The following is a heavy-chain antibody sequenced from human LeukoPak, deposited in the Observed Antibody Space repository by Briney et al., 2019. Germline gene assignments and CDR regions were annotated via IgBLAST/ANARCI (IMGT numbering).Heavy chain of an antibody. J-gene: IGHJ4*02. D-gene: IGHD2-8*01. CDR1: GYTFTSYG. Sequence: GASVKVSCKASGYTFTSYGISWVRQAPGQGLEWVGWISTYNGQTDYAQSLHGRVVMTTDRSTSTAYMDLWSLRSDDTAVYYCTSGVDYNYWGQGTVVTVSS. CDR3: TSGVDYNY. V-gene: IGHV1-18*01. CDR2: ISTYNGQT.